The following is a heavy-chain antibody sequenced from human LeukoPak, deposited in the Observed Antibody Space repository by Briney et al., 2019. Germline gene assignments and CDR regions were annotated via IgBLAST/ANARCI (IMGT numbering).Heavy chain of an antibody. J-gene: IGHJ3*02. CDR1: GFTFSSYE. V-gene: IGHV3-48*03. D-gene: IGHD3-22*01. CDR2: ISSSGSTI. CDR3: ARVTYYYDSSGYLAADNAFGI. Sequence: PGGSLRLSCAASGFTFSSYEMNWVRQAPGKGLEWVSYISSSGSTIYYADSVKGRFTISRDNSKNTLYLQMNSLRAEDTALYYCARVTYYYDSSGYLAADNAFGIWGQGTMVTVSS.